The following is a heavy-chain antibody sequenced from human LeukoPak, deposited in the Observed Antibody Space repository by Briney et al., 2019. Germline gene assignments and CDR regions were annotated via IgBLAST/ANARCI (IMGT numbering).Heavy chain of an antibody. D-gene: IGHD3-9*01. CDR3: ARETTYYDILTGNAFDI. Sequence: SETLSLTCTVSGGSISSGSYYWSWIRQPAGKGLEWIGRIYTSGSTNYNPSLKSRVTISVDTSKNQFSLKLSSVTAADTAVYYCARETTYYDILTGNAFDIWGQGTMVTVSS. CDR2: IYTSGST. CDR1: GGSISSGSYY. J-gene: IGHJ3*02. V-gene: IGHV4-61*02.